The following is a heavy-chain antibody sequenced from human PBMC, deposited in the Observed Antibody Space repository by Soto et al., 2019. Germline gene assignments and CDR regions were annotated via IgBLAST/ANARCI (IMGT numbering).Heavy chain of an antibody. J-gene: IGHJ4*02. Sequence: QVQLVQSGAEVKKPGSSVKVSCKASGGTFSSYTISWVRQAPGQGLEWMGRIIPILGIANYAQKFQGRVTVTADKSTGTAYMELSSLRSEDTAVYYCARGVRGVITYWGQGTLVTVSS. CDR2: IIPILGIA. V-gene: IGHV1-69*02. D-gene: IGHD3-10*01. CDR3: ARGVRGVITY. CDR1: GGTFSSYT.